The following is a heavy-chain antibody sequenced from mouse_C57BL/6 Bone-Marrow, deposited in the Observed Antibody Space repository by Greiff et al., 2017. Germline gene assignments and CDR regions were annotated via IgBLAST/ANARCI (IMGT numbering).Heavy chain of an antibody. J-gene: IGHJ4*01. CDR1: GYAFSSYW. V-gene: IGHV1-80*01. CDR3: ARSYYYAMDY. Sequence: QVQLKESGAELVKPGASVKISCKASGYAFSSYWMNWVKQRPGKGLEWIGQIYPGDGDTNYNGKFKGKATLTAEQSSSTAYMQLSSLTSEYSAVYFCARSYYYAMDYWGQGTSVTVSS. CDR2: IYPGDGDT.